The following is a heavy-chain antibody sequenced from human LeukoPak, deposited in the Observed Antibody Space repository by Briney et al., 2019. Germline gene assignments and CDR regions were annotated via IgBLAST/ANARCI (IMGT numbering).Heavy chain of an antibody. V-gene: IGHV3-7*01. CDR1: GFTFSSYW. J-gene: IGHJ4*02. D-gene: IGHD6-13*01. CDR3: ARCGGAGSSCPY. Sequence: GGSLRLSCAASGFTFSSYWMSWVRQAPGKGLEWVASIKQDGSEKYYVGSVKGRFTISRDNAKNSLYLQMNSLRAEDTAVYYCARCGGAGSSCPYWGQGTLVTVSS. CDR2: IKQDGSEK.